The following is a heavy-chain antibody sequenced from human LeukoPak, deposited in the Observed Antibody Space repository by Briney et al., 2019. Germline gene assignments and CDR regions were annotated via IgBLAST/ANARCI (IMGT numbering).Heavy chain of an antibody. CDR2: MNPDGSQR. Sequence: GALRLSCAASGFSFSDSWMNWVRQAPGKGLEWVASMNPDGSQRYYADSVRGRFTISRDNPKSSLYLQMNSLRAEDTATYFCARDRAYNSFDYWGQGTLVIVSS. D-gene: IGHD5-24*01. CDR1: GFSFSDSW. J-gene: IGHJ4*02. CDR3: ARDRAYNSFDY. V-gene: IGHV3-7*01.